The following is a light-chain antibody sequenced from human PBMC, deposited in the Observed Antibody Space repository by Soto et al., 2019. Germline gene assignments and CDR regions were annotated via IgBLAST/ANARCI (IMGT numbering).Light chain of an antibody. V-gene: IGLV2-14*01. CDR2: EVS. J-gene: IGLJ1*01. CDR3: SSKTSSGTLYV. CDR1: SSDVGGSKY. Sequence: QSALTQPASVSGSPGQSITISCTGSSSDVGGSKYVSWYQQHPGKAPRLMIYEVSYRHSGVSNRFSGSKSGNTASLTVSGLQAEDEADYYCSSKTSSGTLYVFGTGTKVTVL.